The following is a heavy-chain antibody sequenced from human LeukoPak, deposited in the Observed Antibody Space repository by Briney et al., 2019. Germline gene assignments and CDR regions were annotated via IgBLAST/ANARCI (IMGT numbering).Heavy chain of an antibody. V-gene: IGHV5-51*01. Sequence: GESLKISCKGSGYSFTSYWIGWVRQMPGKGLEWKGIIYPGDSDTRYSPSFQGQVTISADKSISTAYLQWSSLKASDTAMYYCARHLLSFGVGYDLDYWGQGTLVTVSS. CDR2: IYPGDSDT. J-gene: IGHJ4*02. CDR1: GYSFTSYW. CDR3: ARHLLSFGVGYDLDY. D-gene: IGHD5-12*01.